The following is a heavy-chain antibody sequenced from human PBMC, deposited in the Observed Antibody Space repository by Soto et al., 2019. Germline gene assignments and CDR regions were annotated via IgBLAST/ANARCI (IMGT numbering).Heavy chain of an antibody. D-gene: IGHD2-2*01. CDR2: IYHSGST. CDR1: GGSISSSNW. V-gene: IGHV4-4*02. J-gene: IGHJ6*02. Sequence: SETLRLTYAVSGGSISSSNWWSWVRQPPGKGLEWIGEIYHSGSTNYNPSLKSRVTISVEKSKNQFSLKLSSVTAADTAVYYCASMTVPAAPINYYYYGMDVWCQGTTVT. CDR3: ASMTVPAAPINYYYYGMDV.